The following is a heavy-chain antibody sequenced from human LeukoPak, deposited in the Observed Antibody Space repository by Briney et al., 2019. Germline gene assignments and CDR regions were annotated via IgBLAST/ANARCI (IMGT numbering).Heavy chain of an antibody. Sequence: ASVKVSCKASGYTFTSYYMHWVRQAPGQGLEWMGIINPSGGSTSYAQKFRGRVTMTRDTSTSTVYMELSSLRSEDTAVYYCASTSDYGDPFNWFDPWGQGTLVTVSS. V-gene: IGHV1-46*01. D-gene: IGHD4-17*01. J-gene: IGHJ5*02. CDR2: INPSGGST. CDR3: ASTSDYGDPFNWFDP. CDR1: GYTFTSYY.